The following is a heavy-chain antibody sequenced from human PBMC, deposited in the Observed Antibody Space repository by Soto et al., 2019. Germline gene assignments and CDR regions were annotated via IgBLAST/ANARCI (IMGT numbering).Heavy chain of an antibody. CDR1: GGSISSGGYY. D-gene: IGHD3-9*01. CDR3: AREGRDIFTGHTGYFDY. V-gene: IGHV4-31*03. Sequence: SETLSLTCTVSGGSISSGGYYWSWIRQHPGKGLEWIGYIYYSGSTYYNPSLKSRVTISVDTSKNQFSLKLSSVTAADTAVYYCAREGRDIFTGHTGYFDYWGQGTLVTVSS. CDR2: IYYSGST. J-gene: IGHJ4*02.